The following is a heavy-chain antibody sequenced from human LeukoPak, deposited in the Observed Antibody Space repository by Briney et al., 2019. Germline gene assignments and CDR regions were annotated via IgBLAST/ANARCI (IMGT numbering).Heavy chain of an antibody. Sequence: GGSLRLSCAASGFTFSSYEMNWVRQAPGKGLEWVSYISSSGSTIYYADSVKGRFTISRDNAKNSLYLQMNSLRAEDTAVYYCARDLHYDILTGYLIWGQGTLVTVSS. CDR3: ARDLHYDILTGYLI. V-gene: IGHV3-48*03. J-gene: IGHJ4*02. CDR1: GFTFSSYE. D-gene: IGHD3-9*01. CDR2: ISSSGSTI.